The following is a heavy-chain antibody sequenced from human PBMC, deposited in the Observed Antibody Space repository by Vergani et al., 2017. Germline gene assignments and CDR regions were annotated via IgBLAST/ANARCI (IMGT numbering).Heavy chain of an antibody. J-gene: IGHJ4*02. V-gene: IGHV5-51*01. CDR1: GYSFTNYW. D-gene: IGHD3-22*01. CDR2: IHPADSDT. CDR3: ARLYGRDSSGSKYFDY. Sequence: EVQLVQSGAEVKKPGESLKISCQISGYSFTNYWIVWVRQMPGKGLEWMGIIHPADSDTRYSPSFQGQVTISVDKSISTAYLQRSSLRASDSAMYYCARLYGRDSSGSKYFDYWGEGTLDTVSS.